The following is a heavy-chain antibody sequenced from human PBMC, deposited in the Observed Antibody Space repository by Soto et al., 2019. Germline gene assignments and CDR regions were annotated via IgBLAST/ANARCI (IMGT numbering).Heavy chain of an antibody. J-gene: IGHJ4*02. V-gene: IGHV1-46*01. CDR1: GYTFTSYY. CDR3: ARDAPYSSGWAGVDY. Sequence: QVQLVQSGAEVKKPGGSVKVSCKASGYTFTSYYMHGVRQAPGQGLEWMGIINPSGGSTSYAQKFQGRVTMTRDTSTSTVYMELSSLRSEDTAVYYCARDAPYSSGWAGVDYWGQGTLVTVPS. CDR2: INPSGGST. D-gene: IGHD6-19*01.